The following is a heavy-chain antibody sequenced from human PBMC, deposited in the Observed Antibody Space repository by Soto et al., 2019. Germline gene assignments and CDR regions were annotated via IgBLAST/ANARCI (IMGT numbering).Heavy chain of an antibody. CDR3: ASQETYYDILTGYDPKYFDL. CDR2: ISSSSSYI. CDR1: GFTFSSYS. Sequence: EVQLVESGGGLVKPGGSLRLSCAASGFTFSSYSMNWVRQAPGKGLEWVSSISSSSSYIYYADSVKGRFTISRDNAKNSLYLQMNSLRAEDKAVYYCASQETYYDILTGYDPKYFDLWGRGTLVTVSS. V-gene: IGHV3-21*01. D-gene: IGHD3-9*01. J-gene: IGHJ2*01.